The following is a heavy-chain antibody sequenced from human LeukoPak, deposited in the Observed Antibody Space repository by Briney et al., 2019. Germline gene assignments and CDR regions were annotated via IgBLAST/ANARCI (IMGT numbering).Heavy chain of an antibody. CDR1: GFNVIDAW. V-gene: IGHV3-21*01. CDR3: ARAYSNGWYYFDY. Sequence: GSLRLSCAVSGFNVIDAWMNWVRQAPGRGLEWVSSISSSGSYIYYADSTKGRFTISRDNTKNSLSLQMNSLRADDTAVYYCARAYSNGWYYFDYWGQGTLVTVPS. D-gene: IGHD6-13*01. J-gene: IGHJ4*02. CDR2: ISSSGSYI.